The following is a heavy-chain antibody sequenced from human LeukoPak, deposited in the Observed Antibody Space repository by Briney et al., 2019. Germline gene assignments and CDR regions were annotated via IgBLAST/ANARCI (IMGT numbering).Heavy chain of an antibody. CDR1: GVSISSGHYY. Sequence: PSETLSLTCTVSGVSISSGHYYWSWIRQPPGKGLQWIGFIYHSGSTNYNPSLKSRVTVSVDTSKNQFSLKLSSVTAADTAVYYCARGLTGSRRYFDYWGQGTLVTVSS. J-gene: IGHJ4*02. V-gene: IGHV4-30-2*01. D-gene: IGHD3-10*01. CDR3: ARGLTGSRRYFDY. CDR2: IYHSGST.